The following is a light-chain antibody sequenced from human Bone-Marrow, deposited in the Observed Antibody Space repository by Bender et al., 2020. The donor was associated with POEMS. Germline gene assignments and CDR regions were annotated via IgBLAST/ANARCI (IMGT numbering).Light chain of an antibody. V-gene: IGLV1-44*01. J-gene: IGLJ3*02. CDR2: SSH. CDR3: AVWDDSLNGWV. Sequence: QSVLTQPPSASGTPGQRVTISCSGGSSNIGAHAVNWYQPLPGTAPKLLIYSSHRRPSEVPDRFPGSRSGTSASLAISGLQSEDEADYYCAVWDDSLNGWVFGGGTKLTVL. CDR1: SSNIGAHA.